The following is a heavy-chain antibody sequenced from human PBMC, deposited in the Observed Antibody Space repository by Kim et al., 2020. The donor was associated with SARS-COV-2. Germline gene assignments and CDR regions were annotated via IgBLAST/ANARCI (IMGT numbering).Heavy chain of an antibody. D-gene: IGHD3-10*01. CDR3: ARLSHITMVRGGNWFDP. CDR2: IYYSGST. Sequence: SETLSLTCTVSGGSISSYYWSWIRQPPGKGLEWIGYIYYSGSTNYNPSLKSRVTISVDTSKNQFSLKLSSVTAADTAVYYCARLSHITMVRGGNWFDPWGQGTLVTVSS. V-gene: IGHV4-59*08. J-gene: IGHJ5*02. CDR1: GGSISSYY.